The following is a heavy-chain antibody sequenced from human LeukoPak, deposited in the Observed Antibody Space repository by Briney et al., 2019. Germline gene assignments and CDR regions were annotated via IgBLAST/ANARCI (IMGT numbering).Heavy chain of an antibody. V-gene: IGHV4-39*07. CDR3: ARGRRGSGYFYY. Sequence: PSETLSLTCTVSGGSISSSSYYWGWIRQPPGKGLEWIGSIYYSGSTYYNPSLKSRVTISVDTSKNQFSLKLSSVTAADTAVYYCARGRRGSGYFYYWGQGTLVTVSS. J-gene: IGHJ4*02. CDR2: IYYSGST. CDR1: GGSISSSSYY. D-gene: IGHD3-3*01.